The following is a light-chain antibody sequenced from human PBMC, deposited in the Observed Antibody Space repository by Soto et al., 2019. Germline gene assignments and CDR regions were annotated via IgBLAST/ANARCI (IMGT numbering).Light chain of an antibody. CDR3: QQYHSYPVT. V-gene: IGKV1-16*02. Sequence: DIQMTQSPSSLSASVGDTVTITCRASQGINDFLAWFQQKPGKAPKPLISAASSLQSGVPSKFSGSGSDRDFTLTISSLQPEDSATYFGQQYHSYPVTFDGGTNVEIK. CDR2: AAS. CDR1: QGINDF. J-gene: IGKJ4*01.